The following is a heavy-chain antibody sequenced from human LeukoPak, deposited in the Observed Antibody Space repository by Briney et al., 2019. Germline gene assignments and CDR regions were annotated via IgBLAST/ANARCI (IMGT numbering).Heavy chain of an antibody. CDR1: GYAFTSYG. Sequence: ASVKVSCKASGYAFTSYGISWVRQAPGQGLEWMGWISAYNGNTNYAQKLQGGVTVTTDTSTSTAYMELRSLRSDDTAVYYCAREGYCSGGSCYLTYFDYWGQGTLVTVSS. CDR2: ISAYNGNT. V-gene: IGHV1-18*01. CDR3: AREGYCSGGSCYLTYFDY. J-gene: IGHJ4*02. D-gene: IGHD2-15*01.